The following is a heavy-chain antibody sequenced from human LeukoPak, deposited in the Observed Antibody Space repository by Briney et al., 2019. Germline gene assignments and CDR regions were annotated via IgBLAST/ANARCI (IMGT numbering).Heavy chain of an antibody. V-gene: IGHV3-23*01. J-gene: IGHJ4*02. CDR3: AKKMSITAASQVDY. CDR1: GFTFSSYS. Sequence: GGSLRLSCAASGFTFSSYSMSWVRQAPGKGLEWVSAISSSGGSTDYTDSAKGRFTISRDNSKNTLYLQMNSLRAEDTAVYYCAKKMSITAASQVDYWGQGTLVTVSS. CDR2: ISSSGGST. D-gene: IGHD1-20*01.